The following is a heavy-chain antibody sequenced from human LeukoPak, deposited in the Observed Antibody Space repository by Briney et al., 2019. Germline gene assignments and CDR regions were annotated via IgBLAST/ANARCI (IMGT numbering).Heavy chain of an antibody. J-gene: IGHJ6*03. V-gene: IGHV4-59*01. Sequence: SETLSLTCTVSGGSISSYYWSWIRQPPGKGLEWIGYIYYSGSTNYNPSLKSRVTISVDTSKNQFSLKLSSVTAADTAVYYCASVRYYYYYMDVWGKGTTVTVSS. CDR1: GGSISSYY. CDR3: ASVRYYYYYMDV. CDR2: IYYSGST. D-gene: IGHD6-6*01.